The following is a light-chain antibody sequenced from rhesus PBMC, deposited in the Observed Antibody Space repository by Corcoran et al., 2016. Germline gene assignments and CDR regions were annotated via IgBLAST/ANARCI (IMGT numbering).Light chain of an antibody. CDR2: GAF. CDR3: QQSSNLWT. CDR1: QSVGTS. V-gene: IGKV3-24*04. Sequence: TVVTQSPVTLSLSPGERATLSCRASQSVGTSLAWYQQKPGPAPRLLINGAFSRATGIPDRFSVSGSGADFALTISSLEPEDVGLYYCQQSSNLWTFGQGTRV. J-gene: IGKJ1*01.